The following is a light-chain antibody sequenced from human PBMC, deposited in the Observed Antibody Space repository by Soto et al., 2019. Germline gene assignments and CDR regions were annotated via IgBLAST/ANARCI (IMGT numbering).Light chain of an antibody. Sequence: IKLSQSPSSLSASVGERVAITCRASQGISSFLAWYQQEPGKAPKLLISGATTLQSGVPSRFSGSGSGTNFTLTISSLQPEDFATYYCQQFKSYVSFGQGTRLEI. CDR2: GAT. CDR1: QGISSF. CDR3: QQFKSYVS. V-gene: IGKV1-9*01. J-gene: IGKJ5*01.